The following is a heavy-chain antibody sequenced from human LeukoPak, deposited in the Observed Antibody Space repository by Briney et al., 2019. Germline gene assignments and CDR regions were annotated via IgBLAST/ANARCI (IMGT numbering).Heavy chain of an antibody. CDR1: GFTFSSYW. Sequence: GGSLRLSCAASGFTFSSYWMTWARQAPGKGLEWVANIKPDGSEKNYVDSVKGRFTNSRDNAKNSVYLQLNSLRVEDTAVYYCARAPLTQLEPVYFDYWGQGTLVTVS. J-gene: IGHJ4*02. D-gene: IGHD1-1*01. CDR3: ARAPLTQLEPVYFDY. V-gene: IGHV3-7*01. CDR2: IKPDGSEK.